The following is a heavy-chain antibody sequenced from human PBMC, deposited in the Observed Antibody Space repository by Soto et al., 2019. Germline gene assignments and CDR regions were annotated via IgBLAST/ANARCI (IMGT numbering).Heavy chain of an antibody. CDR2: IDPSDSYT. J-gene: IGHJ4*02. CDR1: GYSFASYW. D-gene: IGHD2-2*01. Sequence: GESLKISCKGSGYSFASYWISWVRQMPGKGLEWMGRIDPSDSYTNYSPSFQGHVTISADKSISTAYLQWSSLKASDTAMYYCARRVSKVENGDYWGQGTLVTVSS. V-gene: IGHV5-10-1*01. CDR3: ARRVSKVENGDY.